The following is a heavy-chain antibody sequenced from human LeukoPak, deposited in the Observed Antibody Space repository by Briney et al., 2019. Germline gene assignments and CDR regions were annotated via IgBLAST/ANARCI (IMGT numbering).Heavy chain of an antibody. V-gene: IGHV1-18*01. CDR3: ARASYYDSSGYYENFDY. Sequence: ASEKVSCKASGYTFTSYGISWVRQAPGQGLEWMGWISAYNGNTNYAQKLQGRVTMTTDTSTSTAYMELRSLRSDDTAVYYCARASYYDSSGYYENFDYWGQGTLVTVSS. D-gene: IGHD3-22*01. CDR1: GYTFTSYG. CDR2: ISAYNGNT. J-gene: IGHJ4*02.